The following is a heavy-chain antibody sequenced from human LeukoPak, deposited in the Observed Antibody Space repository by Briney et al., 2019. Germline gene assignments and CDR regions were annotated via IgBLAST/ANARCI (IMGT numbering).Heavy chain of an antibody. Sequence: GGSLRLSCAASGFTFSSYVMSWVRRAPGKGLEWVSAIGGSGGSTHYADSVKGRFTISRDNSKNTLYLQMNSLSAEDTAIYYCAKVLLWFGELDSWGQGTLVTVSS. CDR3: AKVLLWFGELDS. CDR1: GFTFSSYV. CDR2: IGGSGGST. J-gene: IGHJ4*02. D-gene: IGHD3-10*01. V-gene: IGHV3-23*01.